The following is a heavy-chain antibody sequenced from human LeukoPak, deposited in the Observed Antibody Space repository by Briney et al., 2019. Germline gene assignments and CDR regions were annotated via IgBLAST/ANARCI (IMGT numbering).Heavy chain of an antibody. J-gene: IGHJ4*02. CDR1: GFTFSSNA. CDR3: AKDLATKYSLDH. Sequence: GGSLRLSCAASGFTFSSNAMHWVRQAPGKGLEWVAFISYDGVVKYYVDSVRGRFTISRDNPKNTLYLQMNSLRAEDTAVYYCAKDLATKYSLDHWGQGALVTVSS. D-gene: IGHD1-26*01. V-gene: IGHV3-30*18. CDR2: ISYDGVVK.